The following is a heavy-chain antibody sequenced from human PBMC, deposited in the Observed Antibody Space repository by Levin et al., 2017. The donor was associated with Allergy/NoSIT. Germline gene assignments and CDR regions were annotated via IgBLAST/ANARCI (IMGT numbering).Heavy chain of an antibody. V-gene: IGHV3-43*01. D-gene: IGHD6-19*01. J-gene: IGHJ5*02. CDR2: ISWDGGST. Sequence: TGGSLRLSCAASGFTFDDYTMHWVRQAPGKGLEWVSLISWDGGSTYYADSVKGRFTISRDNSKNSLYLQMNSLRTEDTALYYCAKDIGGSGWYGAFDPWGQGTLVTVSS. CDR3: AKDIGGSGWYGAFDP. CDR1: GFTFDDYT.